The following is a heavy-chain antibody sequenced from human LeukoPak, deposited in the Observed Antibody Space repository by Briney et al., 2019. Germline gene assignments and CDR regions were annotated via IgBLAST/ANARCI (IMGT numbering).Heavy chain of an antibody. V-gene: IGHV3-48*03. CDR3: ARVWEGYSSSSDY. CDR1: GFTFSSYE. Sequence: GGSLRLSCAASGFTFSSYEMNWVRQAPGKGLEWVSYISSSGSTIYYADSVKGRFTISRDNAKNSLYLQMNSLRAEDTAVHYCARVWEGYSSSSDYWGQGTLVTVSS. J-gene: IGHJ4*02. D-gene: IGHD6-6*01. CDR2: ISSSGSTI.